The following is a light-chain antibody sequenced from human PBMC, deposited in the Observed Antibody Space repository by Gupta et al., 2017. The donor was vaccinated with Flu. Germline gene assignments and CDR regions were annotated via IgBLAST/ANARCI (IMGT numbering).Light chain of an antibody. Sequence: QSVLTQPPSVSGAPGQRVTISCTGSSSNIGAGYDVHWYQQLPGTAPKLLIYGNDNRPSGVPDRFSGSRSGTSASMAITGLQAEDDADYYCQSYDSSLKVFGGGTKLTVL. CDR3: QSYDSSLKV. CDR1: SSNIGAGYD. J-gene: IGLJ3*02. V-gene: IGLV1-40*01. CDR2: GND.